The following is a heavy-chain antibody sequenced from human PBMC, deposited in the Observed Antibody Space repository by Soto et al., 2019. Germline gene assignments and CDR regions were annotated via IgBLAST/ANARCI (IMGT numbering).Heavy chain of an antibody. J-gene: IGHJ4*02. V-gene: IGHV4-59*01. Sequence: SETLSLTCTVSGGSISSYCWSWIRQPPGKGLERIGYIYYSGSTNYNPSHKSRVTISVDTSKNQFSLKLSSVTAADTAVYYCAKDRNYYFDGSGYQYWGQGTQVTVSS. CDR3: AKDRNYYFDGSGYQY. CDR1: GGSISSYC. D-gene: IGHD3-22*01. CDR2: IYYSGST.